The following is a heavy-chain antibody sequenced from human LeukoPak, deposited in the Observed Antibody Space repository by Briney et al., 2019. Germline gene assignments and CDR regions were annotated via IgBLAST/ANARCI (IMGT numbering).Heavy chain of an antibody. CDR3: ARVPTGYYSDYYYYMDV. J-gene: IGHJ6*03. Sequence: GSLRLSCAASGFSFSSYWMSWIRQPAGKGLEWIGRIYTSGSTNYNPSLKSRVTMSVDTSKNQFSLKLSSVTAADTAVYYCARVPTGYYSDYYYYMDVWGKGTTVTVSS. CDR2: IYTSGST. V-gene: IGHV4-4*07. D-gene: IGHD3-9*01. CDR1: GFSFSSYW.